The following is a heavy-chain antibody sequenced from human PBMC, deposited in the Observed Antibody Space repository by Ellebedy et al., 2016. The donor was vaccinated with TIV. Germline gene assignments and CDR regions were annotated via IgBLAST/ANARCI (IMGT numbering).Heavy chain of an antibody. Sequence: GEPLKISCAASGFSFGSFWLSWVRQAPGKGLEWVANIREDGNAKFSADSVKGRFTISRDNAKNSVYLHMNNLRVEDTAVYYCARDGFGGFLDSWGPGTLIIVPS. V-gene: IGHV3-7*01. CDR3: ARDGFGGFLDS. D-gene: IGHD3-10*01. CDR2: IREDGNAK. J-gene: IGHJ4*02. CDR1: GFSFGSFW.